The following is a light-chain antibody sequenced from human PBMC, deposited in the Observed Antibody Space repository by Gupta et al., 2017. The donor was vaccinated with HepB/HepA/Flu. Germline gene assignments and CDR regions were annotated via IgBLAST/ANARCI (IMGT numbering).Light chain of an antibody. CDR1: SSNIGSNY. V-gene: IGLV1-47*01. J-gene: IGLJ3*02. CDR3: AAWDDSLSGWV. CDR2: RNN. Sequence: QSVLTQPPSASGTPRQRVTISCSGSSSNIGSNYVYWYQQLPRTAPKLLIYRNNKRPSGVPDRFSGSKSGTSASLAISGLRYEDEADYYCAAWDDSLSGWVFGGGTKLTVL.